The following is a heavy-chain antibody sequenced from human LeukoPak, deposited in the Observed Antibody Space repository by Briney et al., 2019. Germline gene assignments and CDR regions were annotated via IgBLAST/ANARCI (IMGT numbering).Heavy chain of an antibody. CDR3: ARDRVVVPAANAFDI. CDR1: GGSISSGSYY. D-gene: IGHD2-2*01. CDR2: IYTSGST. J-gene: IGHJ3*02. Sequence: TLSLTCTVSGGSISSGSYYWSWIRQPAGKGLEWIGRIYTSGSTNYNPSLKSRVTISVDTSKNQFSLKLSSVTAADTAVYYCARDRVVVPAANAFDIWGQGTMVTVSS. V-gene: IGHV4-61*02.